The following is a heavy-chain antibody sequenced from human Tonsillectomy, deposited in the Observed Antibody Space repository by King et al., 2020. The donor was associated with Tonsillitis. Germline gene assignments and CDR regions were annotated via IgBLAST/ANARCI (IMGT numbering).Heavy chain of an antibody. CDR3: ARVTYDILTGFYIDYFDY. V-gene: IGHV3-21*01. D-gene: IGHD3-9*01. CDR2: ISSGSSYI. J-gene: IGHJ4*02. CDR1: GFTFSSYS. Sequence: DVQLVESGGGLVKPGGSLRLSCAASGFTFSSYSMNWVRQAPGKGLEWVSSISSGSSYIHYADSVKGRFTISRDNAKNSLYLQMNSLRAEDTALYYCARVTYDILTGFYIDYFDYWGQGTLVTVSS.